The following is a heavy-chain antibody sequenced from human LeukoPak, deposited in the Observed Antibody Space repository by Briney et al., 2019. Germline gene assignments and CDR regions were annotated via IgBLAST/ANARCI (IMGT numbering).Heavy chain of an antibody. Sequence: PGGSLRLSCTASGFTVSGTHMSWVRQAPGKGLEWVSAMYTGGTTYYADSVQGRFTPSRDPSKNSLYLHMNILRLDDTAVYYCAKDEATSGGGLAPWGQGTLVTVSS. CDR1: GFTVSGTH. V-gene: IGHV3-53*01. D-gene: IGHD3-16*01. CDR2: MYTGGTT. CDR3: AKDEATSGGGLAP. J-gene: IGHJ5*02.